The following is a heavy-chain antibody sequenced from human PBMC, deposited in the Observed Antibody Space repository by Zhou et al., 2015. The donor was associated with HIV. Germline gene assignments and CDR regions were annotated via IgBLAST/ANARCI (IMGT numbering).Heavy chain of an antibody. CDR3: AREDCSSTSCYPAAFDI. CDR1: GGTFSSYA. CDR2: IIPIFGTA. D-gene: IGHD2-2*01. J-gene: IGHJ3*02. V-gene: IGHV1-69*01. Sequence: QVQLVQSGAEVKKPGSSVKVSCKASGGTFSSYAISWVRQAPGQGLEWMGGIIPIFGTANYAQKFQGRVTITADESTSTAYMELSSLRSEDTAVYYCAREDCSSTSCYPAAFDIWGPRDNGHRLF.